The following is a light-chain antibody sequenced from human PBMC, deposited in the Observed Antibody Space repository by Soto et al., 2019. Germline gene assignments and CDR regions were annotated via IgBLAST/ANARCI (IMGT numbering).Light chain of an antibody. CDR3: SSYAGSTLYV. V-gene: IGLV2-8*01. CDR1: SSDVGGYNY. Sequence: QAVVTQPPSASGSPGQSVTISCTGTSSDVGGYNYVSWYQQHPGKAPKLMIYEVSKRPSGVPDRFSGSKSGNTASLTVSGLQDEDEADYYCSSYAGSTLYVFGTGTKLTVL. J-gene: IGLJ1*01. CDR2: EVS.